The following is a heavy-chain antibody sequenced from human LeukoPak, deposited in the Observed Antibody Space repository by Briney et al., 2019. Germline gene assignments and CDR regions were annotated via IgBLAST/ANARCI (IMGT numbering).Heavy chain of an antibody. D-gene: IGHD3-10*01. CDR3: ARGVGRFGHRFGY. V-gene: IGHV3-48*03. Sequence: GGSLRLSCSASGFTFSSFEMYWGRQAPGKGLEWMSYMSSRENNRYYAESVRSPVTMSTDNATNTLSLQIHIPRSEDTAFYYFARGVGRFGHRFGYLGQKPVVTVSS. CDR1: GFTFSSFE. CDR2: MSSRENNR. J-gene: IGHJ4*02.